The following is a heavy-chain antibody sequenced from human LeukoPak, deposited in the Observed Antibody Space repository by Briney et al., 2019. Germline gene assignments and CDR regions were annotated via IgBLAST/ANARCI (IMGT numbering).Heavy chain of an antibody. CDR3: ARVDGGLEGGATTNHDFDY. CDR2: ISAYNGNT. D-gene: IGHD1-26*01. CDR1: GYTFTSYG. V-gene: IGHV1-18*01. Sequence: GASVKVSCKASGYTFTSYGISWVRQAPGQGLEWMGWISAYNGNTNYAQKLQGRVTMTTDTSTSTAYMELRSLRSDDTAVYYCARVDGGLEGGATTNHDFDYWGQGTLVTVSS. J-gene: IGHJ4*02.